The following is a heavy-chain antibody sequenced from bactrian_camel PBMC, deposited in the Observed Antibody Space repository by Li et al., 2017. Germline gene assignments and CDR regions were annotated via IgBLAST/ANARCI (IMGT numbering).Heavy chain of an antibody. D-gene: IGHD2*01. CDR3: AASPCDCSGGYCSTPEPGY. J-gene: IGHJ6*01. Sequence: VQLVESGGGSVQAGGSLRLSCAASRYIYNRPCMGWFRQAPGKEREGVAIIDLGDGTAWYADYVRGRFTISQDAAEKTTYLQMITLKPEDTAMYYCAASPCDCSGGYCSTPEPGYWGQGTQVTVS. CDR2: IDLGDGTA. V-gene: IGHV3-3*01. CDR1: RYIYNRPC.